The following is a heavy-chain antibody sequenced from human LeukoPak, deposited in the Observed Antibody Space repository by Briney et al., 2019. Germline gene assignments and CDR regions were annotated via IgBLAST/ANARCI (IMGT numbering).Heavy chain of an antibody. Sequence: PGGSLRLSCAASGLTFSGSAMSWVRQAPGKGLEWVSLISGSGNRTYYADSVKGRFTISRDNSKNTLYLQMNSLRAEDTAVYYCAKVLVLVSANRYYFDYWGQGTLVTVSS. V-gene: IGHV3-23*01. D-gene: IGHD2-15*01. CDR3: AKVLVLVSANRYYFDY. J-gene: IGHJ4*02. CDR1: GLTFSGSA. CDR2: ISGSGNRT.